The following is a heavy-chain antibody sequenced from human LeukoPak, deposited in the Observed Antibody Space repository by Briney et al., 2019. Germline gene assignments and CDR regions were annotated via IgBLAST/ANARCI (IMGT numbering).Heavy chain of an antibody. CDR2: ISGSGGGT. V-gene: IGHV3-23*01. CDR3: AAAGTGDY. J-gene: IGHJ4*02. Sequence: QPSETLSLTCAVSGYSISSGYYWGWIRQPPGKGLEWVSAISGSGGGTYYADSVKGRFTISRDNSKNTLYLQMNSLRAEDTAVYYCAAAGTGDYWGQGTLVTVSS. D-gene: IGHD6-13*01. CDR1: GYSISSGYY.